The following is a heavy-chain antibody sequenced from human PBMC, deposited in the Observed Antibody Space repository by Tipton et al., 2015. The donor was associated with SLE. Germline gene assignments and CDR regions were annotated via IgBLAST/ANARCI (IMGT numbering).Heavy chain of an antibody. CDR3: ARDSGIAAEVDAFDI. CDR1: GGSFSGYY. Sequence: TLSLTCAVYGGSFSGYYWSWIRQPPGKGLEWIGEINHSGSTNYNPSLKSRVTISVDTSKNQFSLKLSSVTAADTAVYYCARDSGIAAEVDAFDIWGQGTMVTVSS. D-gene: IGHD1-26*01. J-gene: IGHJ3*02. V-gene: IGHV4-34*01. CDR2: INHSGST.